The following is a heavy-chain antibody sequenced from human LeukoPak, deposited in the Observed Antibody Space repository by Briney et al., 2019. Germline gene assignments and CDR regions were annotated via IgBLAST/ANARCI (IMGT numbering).Heavy chain of an antibody. CDR2: ISYDGSNK. D-gene: IGHD3-22*01. Sequence: PGGSLRLSCAASGFTFSSYGMHWVRQAPGKGLEWVAVISYDGSNKYYADSVKGRFTISRDNSKNTLYLQMNSLRAEDTAVYYCAKEYYYYDSSGYWPFDYWGQGTLVTVSS. CDR3: AKEYYYYDSSGYWPFDY. V-gene: IGHV3-30*18. CDR1: GFTFSSYG. J-gene: IGHJ4*02.